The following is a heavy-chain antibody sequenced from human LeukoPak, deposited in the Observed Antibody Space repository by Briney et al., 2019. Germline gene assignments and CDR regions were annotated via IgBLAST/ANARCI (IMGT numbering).Heavy chain of an antibody. CDR3: AADLQAFAFDI. Sequence: SETLSLTCAVYGGSLSGYYWSWIRQHPGKGLEWIGYIYYSGSTFHNPSLKSRVTISVDTSKNQFSLKLNSVTAADTAVYYCAADLQAFAFDIWGQGTMVTVSS. J-gene: IGHJ3*02. D-gene: IGHD3-3*02. V-gene: IGHV4-31*11. CDR1: GGSLSGYY. CDR2: IYYSGST.